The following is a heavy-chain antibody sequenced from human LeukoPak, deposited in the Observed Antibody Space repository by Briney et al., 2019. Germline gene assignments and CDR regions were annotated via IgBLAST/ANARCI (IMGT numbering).Heavy chain of an antibody. J-gene: IGHJ4*02. D-gene: IGHD6-19*01. Sequence: PSETLSLTCTVSGSSISNYYWTWIRRPAGKGLEWIGRIYTSGGTNYNPSLKTRVTMSVDTSKNQVSLKLSSVTAADTAMYYCARAAEYSSGWYLFDYWGQGILVTVSA. CDR3: ARAAEYSSGWYLFDY. CDR2: IYTSGGT. V-gene: IGHV4-4*07. CDR1: GSSISNYY.